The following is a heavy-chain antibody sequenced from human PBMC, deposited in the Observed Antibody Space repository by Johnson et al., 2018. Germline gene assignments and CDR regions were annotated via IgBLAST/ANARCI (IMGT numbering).Heavy chain of an antibody. CDR1: GGSISSSSYY. Sequence: QVQLQESGPGLVKPSETLSLTCTVSGGSISSSSYYWGWIRQPPGKGLEWIGSIYYSGSTYYNPSLKSRVTISVDTSKNQFSLKLSAVTAADTAVYYCAGGLERRERLYYYYYMDGWGKGTTVTVSS. CDR3: AGGLERRERLYYYYYMDG. CDR2: IYYSGST. V-gene: IGHV4-39*07. J-gene: IGHJ6*03. D-gene: IGHD1-1*01.